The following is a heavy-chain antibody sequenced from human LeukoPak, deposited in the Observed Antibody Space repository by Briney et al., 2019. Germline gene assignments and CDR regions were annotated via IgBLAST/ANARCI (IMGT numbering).Heavy chain of an antibody. CDR3: AKVGFDLMVYAPTNDY. CDR2: ISGSGGST. V-gene: IGHV3-23*01. D-gene: IGHD2-8*01. J-gene: IGHJ4*02. Sequence: PGGSLRLSCAASGLTFSNYAMSWVRQAPGKGLEWVSAISGSGGSTYYADSVKGRFTISRDNSKNTLYLQMNSLRAEDTAVYYCAKVGFDLMVYAPTNDYWGQGTLVTVSS. CDR1: GLTFSNYA.